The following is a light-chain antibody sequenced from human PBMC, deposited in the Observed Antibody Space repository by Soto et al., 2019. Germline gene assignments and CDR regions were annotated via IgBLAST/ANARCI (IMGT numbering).Light chain of an antibody. CDR1: SSNFGAGYD. Sequence: QAVVTQPPSVSGAPGQKVTISCTGSSSNFGAGYDVHWYQQLPGTAPKLLIYGHSNRPSGVPDRFSGSKSGTLASLAITGLQAEDEADYYCQSYDSSLSGWVFGGGTKVTVL. V-gene: IGLV1-40*01. CDR2: GHS. J-gene: IGLJ3*02. CDR3: QSYDSSLSGWV.